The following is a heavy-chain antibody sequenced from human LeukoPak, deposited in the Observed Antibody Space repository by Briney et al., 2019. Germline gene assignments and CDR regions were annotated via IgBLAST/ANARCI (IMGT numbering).Heavy chain of an antibody. CDR2: IYNSGTA. J-gene: IGHJ4*01. CDR3: ARQSDSGGYFEY. D-gene: IGHD3-10*01. V-gene: IGHV4-4*07. CDR1: GDSINRYL. Sequence: SETLSLTCSVSGDSINRYLWTWIRQPAGGGLEWIGRIYNSGTANYKPSLKSRASMSVETPKNQFSLRLSSVTAADTAVYYCARQSDSGGYFEYWGHGIRVTVSA.